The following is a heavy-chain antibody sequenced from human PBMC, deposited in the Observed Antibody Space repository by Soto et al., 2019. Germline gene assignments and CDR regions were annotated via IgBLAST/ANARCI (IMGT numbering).Heavy chain of an antibody. Sequence: QVQLVQSGAEVKKPGASVKVSCKASGYTFTSYGISWVRQAPGQGLEWMGWISAYNGNTNYAQKLQGRVTMTTDTSTSTAYMELRSLRSDDTAVYYCARAQYYYDSGGYYPMGWFDPWGQGTLVTVSS. J-gene: IGHJ5*02. CDR1: GYTFTSYG. D-gene: IGHD3-22*01. V-gene: IGHV1-18*04. CDR3: ARAQYYYDSGGYYPMGWFDP. CDR2: ISAYNGNT.